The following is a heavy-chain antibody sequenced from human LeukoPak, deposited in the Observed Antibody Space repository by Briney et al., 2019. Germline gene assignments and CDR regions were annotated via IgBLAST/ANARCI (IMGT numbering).Heavy chain of an antibody. CDR2: IYSGGST. Sequence: GGSLRLSCAASGFTVSSNYMSWVRQAPGKGLEWVSVIYSGGSTYYADSVKGRFTISRDNSKNTLYLQMNSLRAEDTAVYYCARGAKEPNFDYWGQGTLVTVSS. D-gene: IGHD1-14*01. V-gene: IGHV3-66*01. CDR3: ARGAKEPNFDY. CDR1: GFTVSSNY. J-gene: IGHJ4*02.